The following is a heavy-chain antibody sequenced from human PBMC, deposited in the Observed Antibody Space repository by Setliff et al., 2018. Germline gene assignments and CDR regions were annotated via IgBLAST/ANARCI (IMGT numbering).Heavy chain of an antibody. CDR3: ARHVDCSGGRCYSLSNWFDP. J-gene: IGHJ5*02. Sequence: SETLSLTCTVSGGSISSDSYYWGWIRQPPGKGLGWIGSIYYSGNIYYNPSLKSRVTMSVDTSKNQFSLKLRSVTAADTAIYYCARHVDCSGGRCYSLSNWFDPWGPGTLVTVSS. CDR2: IYYSGNI. V-gene: IGHV4-39*01. CDR1: GGSISSDSYY. D-gene: IGHD2-15*01.